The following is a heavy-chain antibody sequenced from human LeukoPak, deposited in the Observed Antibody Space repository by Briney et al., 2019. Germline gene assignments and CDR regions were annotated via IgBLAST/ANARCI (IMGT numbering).Heavy chain of an antibody. Sequence: SETLSLTCAVYGGSFSGYYWSWIRQPPGKGLEWIGEINHSGSTNYNPSLKSRVTISVDTSKNQFSLKLSSVTAADTAIYYCARGGPGTGMDYWGQGALVTVSS. CDR3: ARGGPGTGMDY. V-gene: IGHV4-34*01. D-gene: IGHD1-1*01. J-gene: IGHJ4*02. CDR1: GGSFSGYY. CDR2: INHSGST.